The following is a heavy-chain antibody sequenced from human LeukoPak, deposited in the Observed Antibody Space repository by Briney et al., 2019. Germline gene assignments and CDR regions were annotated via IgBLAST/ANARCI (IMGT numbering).Heavy chain of an antibody. Sequence: SETLSLTCAVSGGSISSGDYSWSWIRQPPGSGLEWIGYIWHSGHTNYNPSLRSRVTISLPRSNNQFSLRLSSVTAADTAVYYCARARESMATAGSYFDCWGQGTLVTVSS. CDR3: ARARESMATAGSYFDC. J-gene: IGHJ4*02. V-gene: IGHV4-30-2*01. CDR2: IWHSGHT. CDR1: GGSISSGDYS. D-gene: IGHD6-13*01.